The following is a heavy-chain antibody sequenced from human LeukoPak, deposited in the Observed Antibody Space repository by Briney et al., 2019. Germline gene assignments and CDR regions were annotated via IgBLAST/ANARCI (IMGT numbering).Heavy chain of an antibody. V-gene: IGHV3-64*01. CDR2: IRDNGVNT. CDR3: ARDGGGSPDY. J-gene: IGHJ4*02. CDR1: GFTFSSYA. Sequence: PGGSLRLSCAASGFTFSSYAMHWVRQAPGKGLEYVSAIRDNGVNTYYANSVKGRFTISRDNSKNTVYLQMGSLRAEDMAVYYCARDGGGSPDYWGQGTLVTVSS. D-gene: IGHD1-26*01.